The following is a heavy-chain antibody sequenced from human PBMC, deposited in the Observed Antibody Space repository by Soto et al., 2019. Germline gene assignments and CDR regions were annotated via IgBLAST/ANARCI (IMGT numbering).Heavy chain of an antibody. D-gene: IGHD6-19*01. CDR1: GGTFSSYT. Sequence: QVQLVQSGAEVKKPGSSGKVSCKASGGTFSSYTISWVRQAPGHGLEWMGRILPILGIANYAQKFQGRVTITADQSTSTAYMELSSLRSEDTAVYYCARVGQGYAVDGTGYFDYCGQGTMVTVSS. V-gene: IGHV1-69*02. CDR2: ILPILGIA. J-gene: IGHJ4*02. CDR3: ARVGQGYAVDGTGYFDY.